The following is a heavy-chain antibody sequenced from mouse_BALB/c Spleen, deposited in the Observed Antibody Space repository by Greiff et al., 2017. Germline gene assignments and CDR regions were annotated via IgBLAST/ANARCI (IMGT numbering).Heavy chain of an antibody. J-gene: IGHJ4*01. CDR2: ISSGSSTI. CDR1: GFTFSSFG. V-gene: IGHV5-17*02. Sequence: EVQRVESGGGLVQPGGSRKLSCAASGFTFSSFGMHWVRQAPEKGLEWVAYISSGSSTIYYADTVKGRFTISRDNPKNTLFLQMTSLRSEDTAMYYCARDGNYGLDAMDYWGQGTSVTVSS. CDR3: ARDGNYGLDAMDY. D-gene: IGHD2-1*01.